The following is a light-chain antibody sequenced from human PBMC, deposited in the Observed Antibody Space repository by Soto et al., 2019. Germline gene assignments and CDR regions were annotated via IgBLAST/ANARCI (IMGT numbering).Light chain of an antibody. V-gene: IGLV1-40*01. J-gene: IGLJ2*01. CDR1: SSNIGAGYD. CDR3: QSYDSSLRGSL. CDR2: ANR. Sequence: QSALTQPPSVSAAPGQRVTISCTGSSSNIGAGYDVHWYQHLPGTAPKLLIYANRGRPSGVPDRFSGSKSGTSASLGITGVQEEDEEDYYCQSYDSSLRGSLFGGGTKLTVL.